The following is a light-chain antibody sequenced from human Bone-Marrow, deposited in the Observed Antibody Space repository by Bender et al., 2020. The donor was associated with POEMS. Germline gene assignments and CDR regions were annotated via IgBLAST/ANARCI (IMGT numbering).Light chain of an antibody. CDR3: SSAAGGNKFV. J-gene: IGLJ2*01. V-gene: IGLV2-8*01. CDR2: EVS. Sequence: QSALTQPASVSGSLGQSITISCTGASSDVVAYNYVSWYQQHPGKAPKLMIYEVSERPSGVPDRFSGSKSGNTASLTVSGLQAEDEADYYCSSAAGGNKFVFGGGTKLTVL. CDR1: SSDVVAYNY.